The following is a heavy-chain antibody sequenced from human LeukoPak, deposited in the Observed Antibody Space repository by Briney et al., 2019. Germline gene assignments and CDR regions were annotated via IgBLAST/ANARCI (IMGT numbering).Heavy chain of an antibody. CDR3: AKDRPGYSSGWYGGGFDY. CDR2: IRYDGSNK. J-gene: IGHJ4*02. CDR1: GFTFSSYG. D-gene: IGHD6-19*01. Sequence: GGSLRLSCAASGFTFSSYGMHWVRQAPGKGLEWVAFIRYDGSNKYYADSVKGRFTISRDNSKNTLYLQMNSLRAEDTAVYYCAKDRPGYSSGWYGGGFDYWGQGTLVTVSS. V-gene: IGHV3-30*02.